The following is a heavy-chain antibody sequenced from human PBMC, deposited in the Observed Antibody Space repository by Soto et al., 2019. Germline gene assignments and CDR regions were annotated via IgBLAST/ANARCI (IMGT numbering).Heavy chain of an antibody. D-gene: IGHD3-22*01. V-gene: IGHV4-39*01. CDR1: GGSISSSSYY. J-gene: IGHJ4*02. CDR3: ARLDLTNYDSSGYYPNDNYFDY. Sequence: QLQLQESGPGLVKPSETLSLTCTVSGGSISSSSYYWGWIRQPPGKGLEWIGSIYYSGSTYYNPSLKSRVTISVDTSKNQFSLKLSSVTAADTAVYYCARLDLTNYDSSGYYPNDNYFDYWGQGTLVTVSS. CDR2: IYYSGST.